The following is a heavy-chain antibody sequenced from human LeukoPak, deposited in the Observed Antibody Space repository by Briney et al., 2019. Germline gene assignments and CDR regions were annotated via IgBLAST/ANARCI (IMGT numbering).Heavy chain of an antibody. Sequence: ASVKVSCKASGYTFTSYDINWVRQATGQGLEWMGWMNPNSGNTGYAQKFQGRVTITRNTSISTAYMELSRLRSDDTAVYYCARDLVAARRGGDYWGQGTLVTVSS. J-gene: IGHJ4*02. CDR2: MNPNSGNT. CDR1: GYTFTSYD. CDR3: ARDLVAARRGGDY. D-gene: IGHD6-6*01. V-gene: IGHV1-8*03.